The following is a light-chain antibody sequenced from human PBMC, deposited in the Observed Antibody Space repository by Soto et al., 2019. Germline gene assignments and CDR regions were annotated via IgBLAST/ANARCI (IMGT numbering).Light chain of an antibody. J-gene: IGKJ5*01. CDR3: QQRSNL. CDR2: DAS. V-gene: IGKV3D-11*01. CDR1: QGVASNY. Sequence: EIVLTQSPGTLCLSPGESATLACRASQGVASNYLAWYQQKPGRAPRLLIYDASNGATGIPARFSGSGSGTDFTLTISSLEPEDFAVYYCQQRSNLFGQGTRLEIK.